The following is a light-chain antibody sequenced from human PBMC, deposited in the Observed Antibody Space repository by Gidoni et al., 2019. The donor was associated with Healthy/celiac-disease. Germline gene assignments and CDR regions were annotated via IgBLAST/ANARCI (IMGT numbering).Light chain of an antibody. J-gene: IGLJ2*01. Sequence: SSELTQDPAVSVALGQTVRITCQGDSLRSYYASWYQQKPGQAPVLVIYGKNNRPSGIPDRFSGSSSGNTASLTITGAQAEDEADYYCNXRDXSGNHLVFGGXXKLTV. CDR1: SLRSYY. CDR3: NXRDXSGNHLV. V-gene: IGLV3-19*01. CDR2: GKN.